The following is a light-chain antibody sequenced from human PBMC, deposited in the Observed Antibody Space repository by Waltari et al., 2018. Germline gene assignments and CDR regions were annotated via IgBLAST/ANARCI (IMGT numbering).Light chain of an antibody. Sequence: TVLTQSPGTLSLSSAETATSTCRASQSINYKYLAWYQQKPDQTPRLLIYGTSSRAAGTPDRFRGSGSGTDFTLTVSGLEPDDFAVYYCQQYGASPVTFGGGTKVEFK. J-gene: IGKJ4*02. CDR2: GTS. V-gene: IGKV3-20*01. CDR3: QQYGASPVT. CDR1: QSINYKY.